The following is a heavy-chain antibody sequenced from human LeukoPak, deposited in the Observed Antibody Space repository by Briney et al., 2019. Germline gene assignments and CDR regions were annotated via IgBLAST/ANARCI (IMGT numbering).Heavy chain of an antibody. CDR1: GFTFSSCA. J-gene: IGHJ4*02. CDR2: ISNNGGYT. CDR3: AKQLGYCSDGSCYFPY. D-gene: IGHD2-15*01. V-gene: IGHV3-23*01. Sequence: GGSLRLSCAASGFTFSSCAMSWVRQAPGKGLEWVSAISNNGGYTYYADSVQGRFTISRDNSKSTLCLQMNSLRAEDTAVYYCAKQLGYCSDGSCYFPYWGQGTLVTVSS.